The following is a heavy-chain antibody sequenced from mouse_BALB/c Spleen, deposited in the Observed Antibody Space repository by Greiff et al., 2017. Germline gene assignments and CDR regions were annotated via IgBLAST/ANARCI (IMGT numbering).Heavy chain of an antibody. D-gene: IGHD1-1*01. CDR3: ARHGSSYDAMDY. CDR2: ISNGGGST. Sequence: EVQLVESGGGLVQPGGSLKLSCAASGFTFSSYTMSWVRQTPEKRLEWVAYISNGGGSTYYPDTVKGRFTISRDNAKNTLYLQMSSLKSEDTAMYYCARHGSSYDAMDYWGQGTSVTVSS. CDR1: GFTFSSYT. J-gene: IGHJ4*01. V-gene: IGHV5-12-2*01.